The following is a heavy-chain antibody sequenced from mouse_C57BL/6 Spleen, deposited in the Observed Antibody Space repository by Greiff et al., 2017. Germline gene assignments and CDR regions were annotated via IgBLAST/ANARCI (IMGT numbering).Heavy chain of an antibody. CDR3: ARLQGDAMDY. J-gene: IGHJ4*01. V-gene: IGHV1-80*01. CDR2: IYPGDGDT. Sequence: VQVVESGAELVKPGASVKISCKASGYAFSSYWMNWVKQRPGKGLEWIGQIYPGDGDTNYNGKFKGKATLTADKSSSTAYMQLSSLTSEDSAVYFCARLQGDAMDYWGQGTSVTVSS. CDR1: GYAFSSYW.